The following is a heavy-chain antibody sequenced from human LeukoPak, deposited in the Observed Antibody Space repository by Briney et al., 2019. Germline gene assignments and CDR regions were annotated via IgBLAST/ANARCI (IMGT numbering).Heavy chain of an antibody. CDR1: GGSFSGYY. D-gene: IGHD2-8*01. CDR2: INHSGST. CDR3: ARLTNMEKDVTPTYYMDV. V-gene: IGHV4-34*01. J-gene: IGHJ6*03. Sequence: SETLSLTCAVYGGSFSGYYWSWIRQPPGKGLEWIGEINHSGSTNCNPSLKSRVTISVDTSKNHFSLKLSSVTAADTAVYYCARLTNMEKDVTPTYYMDVWGKGTTATVSS.